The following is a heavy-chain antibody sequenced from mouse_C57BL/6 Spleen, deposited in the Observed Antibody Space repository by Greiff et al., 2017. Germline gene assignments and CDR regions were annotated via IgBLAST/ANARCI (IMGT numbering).Heavy chain of an antibody. D-gene: IGHD3-2*02. CDR3: ARRSSGYDYAMDY. CDR1: GYAFTNYL. Sequence: VQLQESGAELVRPGTSVKVSCKASGYAFTNYLIEWVKQRPGQGLEWIGVINPGSGGTNFNEKFKGKATLTADKSSSTAYMQLSSLTSEDSAVYFCARRSSGYDYAMDYWGQGTSVTVSS. J-gene: IGHJ4*01. CDR2: INPGSGGT. V-gene: IGHV1-54*01.